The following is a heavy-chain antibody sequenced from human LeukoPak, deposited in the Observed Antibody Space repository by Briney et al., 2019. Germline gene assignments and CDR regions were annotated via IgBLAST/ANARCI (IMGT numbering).Heavy chain of an antibody. CDR3: ARDVSYRMDV. V-gene: IGHV3-74*01. CDR2: INSDGRST. CDR1: GFTFSSYS. J-gene: IGHJ6*02. D-gene: IGHD5/OR15-5a*01. Sequence: GGSLRLSCAASGFTFSSYSMNWVRQAPGKGLVWVSRINSDGRSTVYADSVRGRFTISRDNSKDTLYLQMNSLRAEDTAMYYCARDVSYRMDVWGQGTAVTVSS.